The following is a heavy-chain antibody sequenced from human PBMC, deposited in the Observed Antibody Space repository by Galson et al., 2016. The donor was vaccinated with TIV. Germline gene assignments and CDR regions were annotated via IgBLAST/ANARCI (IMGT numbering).Heavy chain of an antibody. CDR1: GYTFSTYA. CDR3: ARSGDYGDY. D-gene: IGHD4-17*01. V-gene: IGHV1-8*01. CDR2: MNPNSGNT. Sequence: SVKVSCKASGYTFSTYAINWVRQAPGQGLEWMGWMNPNSGNTRYSQKFRGRVTMTSNTSDRTAYMELSSLKSEDTAVYYCARSGDYGDYWGQGTLVTVSS. J-gene: IGHJ4*02.